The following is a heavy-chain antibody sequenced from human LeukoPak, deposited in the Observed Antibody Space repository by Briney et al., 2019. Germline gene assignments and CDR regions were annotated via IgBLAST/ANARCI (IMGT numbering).Heavy chain of an antibody. Sequence: GESLKISCKGSGYSFTSYWIGWVRQMPGKGLEWMGIIYPGDSDTRYSPSFQGQVTISADKSISTAYLQWSSLRAEDTAVYFCAKDDYYDSSGDPNWFDPWGQGTLVTVSS. CDR1: GYSFTSYW. J-gene: IGHJ5*02. D-gene: IGHD3-22*01. CDR2: IYPGDSDT. CDR3: AKDDYYDSSGDPNWFDP. V-gene: IGHV5-51*01.